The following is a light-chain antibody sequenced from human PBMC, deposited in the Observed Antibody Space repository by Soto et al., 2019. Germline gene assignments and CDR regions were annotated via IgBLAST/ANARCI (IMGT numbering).Light chain of an antibody. J-gene: IGLJ3*02. CDR2: RNN. Sequence: QSVLTQPPSASGTPGQRVTISCSGSSSNIETNYVYWYQQFPGTAPKVLIYRNNQRPSRVPDRSSASKSGTSASLAISGLRSEDEADYYCAAWDGSLSGWVFGGGTKVTVL. CDR3: AAWDGSLSGWV. V-gene: IGLV1-47*01. CDR1: SSNIETNY.